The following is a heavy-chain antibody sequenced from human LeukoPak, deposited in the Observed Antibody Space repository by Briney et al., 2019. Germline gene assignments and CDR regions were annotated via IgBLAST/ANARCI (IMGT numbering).Heavy chain of an antibody. CDR2: IKEDGSER. Sequence: GGSLRLSCAASGLTLSAHWMSWVRQAPGKGLEWVANIKEDGSERYYVDSVEGRFTISRDIAKNSLYLQMNSLRAEDTAVYYCARDLYSQYWGQGTLVTVSS. V-gene: IGHV3-7*01. CDR1: GLTLSAHW. J-gene: IGHJ4*02. D-gene: IGHD2-21*01. CDR3: ARDLYSQY.